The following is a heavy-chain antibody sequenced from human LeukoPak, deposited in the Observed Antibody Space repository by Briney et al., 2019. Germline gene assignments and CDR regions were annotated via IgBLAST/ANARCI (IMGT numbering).Heavy chain of an antibody. D-gene: IGHD6-6*01. Sequence: GGSLRLSCAASGFTVSSNYMSWVRQAPGKGLEWVSVIYSGGSTYYADSVKGRFTIPRHNSENTLYLQMNSLRAEDTAVYYCASGIVSSSPDYWGQGTLVTVSS. CDR3: ASGIVSSSPDY. CDR2: IYSGGST. CDR1: GFTVSSNY. V-gene: IGHV3-53*04. J-gene: IGHJ4*02.